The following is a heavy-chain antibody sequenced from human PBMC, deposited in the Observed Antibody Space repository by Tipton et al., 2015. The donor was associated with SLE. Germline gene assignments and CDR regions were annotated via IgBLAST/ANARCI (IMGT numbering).Heavy chain of an antibody. J-gene: IGHJ3*02. CDR2: IYYSGST. D-gene: IGHD5-24*01. Sequence: TLSLTCTVSGSSISSSSYYCGWIRQPPGKGLEWIGSIYYSGSTYYNPALKSRVTISVDTSKNQFSLKLSSVTAADTAVYYCAREQFDAFDIWGQGTMVTVSS. CDR1: GSSISSSSYY. V-gene: IGHV4-39*07. CDR3: AREQFDAFDI.